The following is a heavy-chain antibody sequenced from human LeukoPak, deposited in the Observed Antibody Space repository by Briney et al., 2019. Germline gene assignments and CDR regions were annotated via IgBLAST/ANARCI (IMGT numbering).Heavy chain of an antibody. Sequence: GGSLRLSCAASGFIFTSAWMTWLRQTPDKRLEYVAHVNDDGSGRFYVDSAKGRFTISRDDTQNSVYLQMNSLRVEDTAVYYCAAWFGGSVPWGQGTLVTVSS. CDR3: AAWFGGSVP. D-gene: IGHD3-10*01. CDR2: VNDDGSGR. V-gene: IGHV3-7*01. J-gene: IGHJ5*02. CDR1: GFIFTSAW.